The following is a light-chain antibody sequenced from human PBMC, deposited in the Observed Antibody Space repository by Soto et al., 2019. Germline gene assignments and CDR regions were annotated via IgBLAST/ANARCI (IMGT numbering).Light chain of an antibody. Sequence: DIQMTQSPSSLSSSVVDRVTITCRATQTIDTRLAWYQQKPGEAPKLLIYDASSLENGVPSRFSGSGSGTEFTLTISGLQPDDFATYYCQHYDTYRATFGLGTKVDI. CDR1: QTIDTR. V-gene: IGKV1-5*01. J-gene: IGKJ1*01. CDR3: QHYDTYRAT. CDR2: DAS.